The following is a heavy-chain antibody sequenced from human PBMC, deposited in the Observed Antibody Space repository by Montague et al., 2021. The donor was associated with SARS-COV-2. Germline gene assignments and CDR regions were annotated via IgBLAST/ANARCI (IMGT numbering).Heavy chain of an antibody. D-gene: IGHD3-22*01. CDR2: IGTAGDT. CDR3: ARAPRGYYDSSGYYNPPYYFDY. CDR1: GFTFSSYD. J-gene: IGHJ4*02. V-gene: IGHV3-13*01. Sequence: SLRLSCAASGFTFSSYDMHLIRQATGKGLEWVSAIGTAGDTYYPGSVEGRFTISRENAKNSLYLQMNSLRAGDTAVYYCARAPRGYYDSSGYYNPPYYFDYWGQGTLVTVSS.